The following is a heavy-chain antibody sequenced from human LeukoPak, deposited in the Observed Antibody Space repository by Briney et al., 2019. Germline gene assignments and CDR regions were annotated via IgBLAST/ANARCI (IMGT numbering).Heavy chain of an antibody. D-gene: IGHD3-3*01. J-gene: IGHJ4*02. Sequence: ASVKVSCKASGYTFTSYGISWVCQAPGQGLEWMGWISAYNGNTNNAKKLQGRVTMTTDTSTSTAYMELRSLRSDDTAVYYCARDRAYDFWSGPSFDYWGQGTLVTVSS. CDR1: GYTFTSYG. CDR2: ISAYNGNT. CDR3: ARDRAYDFWSGPSFDY. V-gene: IGHV1-18*01.